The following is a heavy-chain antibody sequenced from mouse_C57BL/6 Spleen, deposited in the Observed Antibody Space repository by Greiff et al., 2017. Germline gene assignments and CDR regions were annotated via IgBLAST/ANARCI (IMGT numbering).Heavy chain of an antibody. V-gene: IGHV1-52*01. J-gene: IGHJ4*01. D-gene: IGHD1-1*01. CDR3: ARLGVTTVASYYAMDY. CDR1: GYTFTSYW. Sequence: QVQLQQPGAELVRPGSSVKLSCKASGYTFTSYWMHWVKQRPIQGLEWIGNIDPSDSETHYNQKFKDKATLPVDKSSSTAYMQLSSLTSEDSAVYYSARLGVTTVASYYAMDYWGQGTSVTVSS. CDR2: IDPSDSET.